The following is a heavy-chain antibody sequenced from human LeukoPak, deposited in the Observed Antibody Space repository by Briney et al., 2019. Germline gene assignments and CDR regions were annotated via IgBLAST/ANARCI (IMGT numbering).Heavy chain of an antibody. CDR1: GGFFCGYY. V-gene: IGHV4-34*01. D-gene: IGHD3-10*01. CDR3: ARARITMVRGVIIDY. J-gene: IGHJ4*02. Sequence: SQTLSLTCAVYGGFFCGYYWSWIPQPPGKGLEWIGEINHSGSTNYNPSLKSRVNISVDTSKNQFSLKLSAVTAADTAVYYWARARITMVRGVIIDYWGQGTLVTVSS. CDR2: INHSGST.